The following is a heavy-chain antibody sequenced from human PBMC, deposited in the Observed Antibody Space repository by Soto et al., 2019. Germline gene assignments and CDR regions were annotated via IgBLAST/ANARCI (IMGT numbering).Heavy chain of an antibody. CDR1: GYTFTSYY. CDR2: INCNSGGT. J-gene: IGHJ4*02. CDR3: AREGLGGEKDY. D-gene: IGHD7-27*01. V-gene: IGHV1-2*02. Sequence: VQLVQSGAEVKKPGASVNVSCKASGYTFTSYYIHWVRQAPGQGLEWMGWINCNSGGTNYAQKFQGRVTVTRDTSISTIYMELSRLRSDDTAVYYCAREGLGGEKDYWGQGTLVTVSS.